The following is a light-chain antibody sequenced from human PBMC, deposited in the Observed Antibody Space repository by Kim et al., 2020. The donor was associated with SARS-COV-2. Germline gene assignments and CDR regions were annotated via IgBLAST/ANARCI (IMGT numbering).Light chain of an antibody. CDR1: QDISKY. Sequence: DIQMTQSPSSLSASVGDKVTISCQASQDISKYLSWYHQRPGKIPKLMMYGSSNLEAGVPSRFSGSGSGTNFTFTINSLQTEDLGTYFCQQYDDLPLTFGPGTKVDIK. CDR3: QQYDDLPLT. CDR2: GSS. J-gene: IGKJ3*01. V-gene: IGKV1-33*01.